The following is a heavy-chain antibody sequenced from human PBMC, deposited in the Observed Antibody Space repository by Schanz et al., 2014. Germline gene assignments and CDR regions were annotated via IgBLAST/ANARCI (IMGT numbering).Heavy chain of an antibody. Sequence: QVQLVQSGAEVKKPGASVKVSCKASGFTFTRYDINWVRQAPGQGLEWMGCISTYNGNTNYAQKLQGRVTMTTDTSTSTGYMELRSLRSDDTAVYYCVRATGTGHPRAGDWGQGTLVTVSS. CDR1: GFTFTRYD. CDR2: ISTYNGNT. J-gene: IGHJ4*02. V-gene: IGHV1-18*01. CDR3: VRATGTGHPRAGD. D-gene: IGHD7-27*01.